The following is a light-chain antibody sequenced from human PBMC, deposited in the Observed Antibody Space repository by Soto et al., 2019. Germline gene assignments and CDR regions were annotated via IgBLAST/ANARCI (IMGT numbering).Light chain of an antibody. CDR2: EVV. CDR1: KNDIGVYDF. Sequence: QSVLTQSPSASGSPGQAVTISCTGTKNDIGVYDFVSWYQHHPGKAPRLIIYEVVQRPSGVPDRFSGSNSGNTAPLTVSGLQAADEADYFCKSYAGSNTYVFGSGTKVTVL. V-gene: IGLV2-8*01. J-gene: IGLJ1*01. CDR3: KSYAGSNTYV.